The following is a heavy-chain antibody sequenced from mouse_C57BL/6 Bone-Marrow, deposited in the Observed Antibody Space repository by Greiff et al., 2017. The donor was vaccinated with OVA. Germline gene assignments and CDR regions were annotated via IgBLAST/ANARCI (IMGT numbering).Heavy chain of an antibody. CDR1: GFTFSSYG. CDR2: ISRGGSYT. V-gene: IGHV5-6*02. CDR3: ARQGALDSSGTSPY. Sequence: EVKLVESGGDLVKPGGSLKLSCAASGFTFSSYGMSWVRQTPDKRLEWVATISRGGSYTYYPDSVKGRFTISRDNAKNTLYLQMSSLKSEDTAMYYCARQGALDSSGTSPYWGQGTLVTVSA. D-gene: IGHD3-2*02. J-gene: IGHJ3*01.